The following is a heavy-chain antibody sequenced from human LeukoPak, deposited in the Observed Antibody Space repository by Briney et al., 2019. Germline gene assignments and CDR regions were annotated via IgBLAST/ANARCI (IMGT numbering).Heavy chain of an antibody. Sequence: GGSLRLSCAASGFTFSSYAMSWVRQAPGKGLEWVSAISGSGGSTYYADSVKGRFTISRDNSKNTLYLQMNSLRAEDTAVYYCAKDNPEAKYYYDSSGYYYDYWGQGTLVTVSS. V-gene: IGHV3-23*01. CDR3: AKDNPEAKYYYDSSGYYYDY. J-gene: IGHJ4*02. D-gene: IGHD3-22*01. CDR2: ISGSGGST. CDR1: GFTFSSYA.